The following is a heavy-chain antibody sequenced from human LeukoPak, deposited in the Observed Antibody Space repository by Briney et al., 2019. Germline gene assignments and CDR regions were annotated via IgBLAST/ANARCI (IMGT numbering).Heavy chain of an antibody. CDR1: GFTFSSYS. J-gene: IGHJ4*02. D-gene: IGHD3-10*01. V-gene: IGHV3-49*04. Sequence: GGSLRLSCAASGFTFSSYSMSWVRQAPGKGLEWVGFIRSKAYGGTTEYAASVKGRFTISRDDSKSIAYLQMNSLKTEDTAVYYCTRDHSSKKYLWFGELAPFDYWGQGTLVTVSS. CDR3: TRDHSSKKYLWFGELAPFDY. CDR2: IRSKAYGGTT.